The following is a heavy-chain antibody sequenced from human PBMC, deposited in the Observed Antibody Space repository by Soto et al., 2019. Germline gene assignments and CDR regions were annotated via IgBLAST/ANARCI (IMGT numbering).Heavy chain of an antibody. D-gene: IGHD1-26*01. CDR3: ARAPGRYLNWFDP. CDR1: GGSISSSSYH. J-gene: IGHJ5*02. Sequence: SETLSLTCTVSGGSISSSSYHWGWIRQPPGQGLGWIGSIYYSGTTYYNPSLKSRVTISVDTSKNQLSLRLSSVTAADTAVFYCARAPGRYLNWFDPWGQGTLVTVSS. V-gene: IGHV4-39*01. CDR2: IYYSGTT.